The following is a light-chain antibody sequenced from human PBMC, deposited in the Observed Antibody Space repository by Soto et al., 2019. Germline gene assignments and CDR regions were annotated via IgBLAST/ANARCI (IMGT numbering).Light chain of an antibody. V-gene: IGKV1-5*01. CDR1: ESSTTW. J-gene: IGKJ2*01. CDR2: DAS. CDR3: HQYNTFPYT. Sequence: DIQLTQSPSTLSASVGDRVTITCRASESSTTWLAWYQQKPGKAPKVLIHDASTLESGVPSRFSGSGSGTDFTLTISSLQPADFAAYFCHQYNTFPYTFGQGNKLDTK.